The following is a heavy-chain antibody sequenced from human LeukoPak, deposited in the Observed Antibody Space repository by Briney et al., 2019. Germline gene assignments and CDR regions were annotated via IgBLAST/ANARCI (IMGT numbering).Heavy chain of an antibody. Sequence: SETLSLTCTISGDSISNYYGSWIRQPPGKGLEWIGHIYYGGSTNYNPSLKSRATISVDTSKNQFSLRLSSVTAADTAVYYCVRGRYYHDSTGFLYWGQGTLVTVSS. V-gene: IGHV4-59*08. D-gene: IGHD3-22*01. CDR3: VRGRYYHDSTGFLY. CDR2: IYYGGST. CDR1: GDSISNYY. J-gene: IGHJ4*02.